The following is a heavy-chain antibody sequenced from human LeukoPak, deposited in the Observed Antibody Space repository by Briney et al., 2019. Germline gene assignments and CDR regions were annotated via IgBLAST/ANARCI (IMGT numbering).Heavy chain of an antibody. D-gene: IGHD2-21*01. CDR2: ISTSGSAT. J-gene: IGHJ4*02. CDR3: AREGDSNHFDY. CDR1: GFTFSTYE. V-gene: IGHV3-48*03. Sequence: PGGSLRLSCAASGFTFSTYEMNWVRQAPGQGLDWVSYISTSGSATYYAASVKGRFTISRDNSKNSLYLQMNSLRAEDTALYYCAREGDSNHFDYWGQGILVTVPS.